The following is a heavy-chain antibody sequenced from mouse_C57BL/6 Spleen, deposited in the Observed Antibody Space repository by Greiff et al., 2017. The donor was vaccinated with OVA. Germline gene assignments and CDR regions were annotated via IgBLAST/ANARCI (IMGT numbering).Heavy chain of an antibody. CDR3: ARDLTVVDYYAMDY. CDR2: INPYNGGT. D-gene: IGHD1-1*01. CDR1: GYTFTDYY. V-gene: IGHV1-19*01. Sequence: EVQLQQSGPVLVKPGASVKMSCKASGYTFTDYYMNWVKQSHGKSLEWIGVINPYNGGTSYNQKFKGKATLTVDKSSSTAYMELNSLTSEDSAVYYCARDLTVVDYYAMDYWGQGTSVTVSS. J-gene: IGHJ4*01.